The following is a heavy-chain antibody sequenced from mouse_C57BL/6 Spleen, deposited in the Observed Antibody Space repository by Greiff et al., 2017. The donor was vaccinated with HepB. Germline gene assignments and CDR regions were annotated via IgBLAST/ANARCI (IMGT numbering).Heavy chain of an antibody. Sequence: QVQLKESGPELVKPGASVKISCKASGYTFTDYYINWVKQRPGQGLEWIGWIFPGSGSTYYNEKFKGKATLTVDKSSSTAYMLLSSLTSEDSAVYFCARYYGSSYAMDYWGQGTSVTVSS. CDR1: GYTFTDYY. CDR3: ARYYGSSYAMDY. J-gene: IGHJ4*01. D-gene: IGHD1-1*01. CDR2: IFPGSGST. V-gene: IGHV1-75*01.